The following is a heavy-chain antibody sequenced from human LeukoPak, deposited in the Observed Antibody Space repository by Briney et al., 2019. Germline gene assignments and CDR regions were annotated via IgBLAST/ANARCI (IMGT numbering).Heavy chain of an antibody. J-gene: IGHJ6*02. CDR1: EYTFSSYS. D-gene: IGHD2-2*01. CDR2: INAGKGNT. CDR3: ARGSCSSTSCFIDV. Sequence: ASVKVSRKASEYTFSSYSIHWVRQAPGQRLEWMGWINAGKGNTKYSQKLQGRVTITGDTSASTAYMELSSLRSEDTAVYYCARGSCSSTSCFIDVWGQGTTVTVSS. V-gene: IGHV1-3*01.